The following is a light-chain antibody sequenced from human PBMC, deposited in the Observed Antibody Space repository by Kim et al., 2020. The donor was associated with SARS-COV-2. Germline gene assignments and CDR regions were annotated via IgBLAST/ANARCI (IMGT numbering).Light chain of an antibody. CDR1: SLRSYY. J-gene: IGLJ2*01. CDR3: NSRDSNDNVV. CDR2: GKN. V-gene: IGLV3-19*01. Sequence: SSELTQDPAVSVALGQTVRITCQGDSLRSYYATWYQHKPGQAPLLVIYGKNNRPSGFPDRFSGSSSGNTASLTITGTQAGDEADYYCNSRDSNDNVVFGGGTQLTVL.